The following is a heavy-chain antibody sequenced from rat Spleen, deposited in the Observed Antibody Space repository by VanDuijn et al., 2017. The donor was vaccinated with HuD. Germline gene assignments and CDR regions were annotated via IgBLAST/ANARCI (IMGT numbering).Heavy chain of an antibody. CDR1: GFSLSNYG. CDR3: ARLGDY. J-gene: IGHJ2*01. CDR2: IWGNGNT. Sequence: QVRLKESGPRLVQPSQTLSVTCTVSGFSLSNYGVIWVRQPPGKGLEWMGVIWGNGNTNYNSALKPRLSISRDTSKNQVFLKMNSVQTEDTAMYFCARLGDYWGQGVMVTVSS. D-gene: IGHD5-1*01. V-gene: IGHV2-13*01.